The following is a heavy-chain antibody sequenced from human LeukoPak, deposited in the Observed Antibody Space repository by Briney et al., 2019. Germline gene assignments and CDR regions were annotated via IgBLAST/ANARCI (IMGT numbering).Heavy chain of an antibody. V-gene: IGHV1-69*13. CDR2: IIPIFGTA. Sequence: SVKVSCKASGGTFSSYAISWARQAPGQGLEWMGGIIPIFGTANYAQKFQGRVTITADESTSTAYMELSSLRSEDTAVYYCARRYCTNGVCHRWFDPWGQGTLVTVSS. D-gene: IGHD2-8*01. CDR3: ARRYCTNGVCHRWFDP. CDR1: GGTFSSYA. J-gene: IGHJ5*02.